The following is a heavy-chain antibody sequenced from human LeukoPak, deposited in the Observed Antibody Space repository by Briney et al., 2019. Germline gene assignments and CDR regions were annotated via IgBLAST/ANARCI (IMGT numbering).Heavy chain of an antibody. V-gene: IGHV4-38-2*02. J-gene: IGHJ4*02. Sequence: PSETLSLTCSVSGYSISSGNYWGWIRQPPGKGLEWIGSIYHSGSTYYNPSLKSRVTISVDTSKNQFSLKLSSVTAADTAVYYCARATKGATTLDYWGQGTLVTVSS. D-gene: IGHD1-26*01. CDR1: GYSISSGNY. CDR2: IYHSGST. CDR3: ARATKGATTLDY.